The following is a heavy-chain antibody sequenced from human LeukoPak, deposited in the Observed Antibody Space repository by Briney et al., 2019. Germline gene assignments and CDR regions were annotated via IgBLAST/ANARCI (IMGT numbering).Heavy chain of an antibody. CDR1: GFTVSSNY. CDR3: ARGGYFYYYGMDV. CDR2: IYSGGST. Sequence: GGSLRLSCAASGFTVSSNYVSWVRQAPGKGLEWVSVIYSGGSTYYADSVKGRFTISRDNSKNTLYLQMNSLRAEDTAVYYCARGGYFYYYGMDVWGQGTTVTVSS. V-gene: IGHV3-53*01. J-gene: IGHJ6*02.